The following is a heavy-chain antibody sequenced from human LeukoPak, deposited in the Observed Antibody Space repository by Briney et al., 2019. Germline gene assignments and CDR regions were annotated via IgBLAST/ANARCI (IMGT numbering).Heavy chain of an antibody. CDR1: GYTFSNYW. D-gene: IGHD6-6*01. Sequence: GEPVKISCKSSGYTFSNYWIGWVRQMPGKGLEWMGIIYPGESDTRYSSSFEGQVSISADKSISTAYLQWSSLKASDTAMYYCARVPYSISSMDYWGQGTLVTVSS. J-gene: IGHJ4*02. CDR2: IYPGESDT. CDR3: ARVPYSISSMDY. V-gene: IGHV5-51*01.